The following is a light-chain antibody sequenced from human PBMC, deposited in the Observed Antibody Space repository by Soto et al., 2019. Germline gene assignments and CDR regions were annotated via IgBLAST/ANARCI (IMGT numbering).Light chain of an antibody. CDR1: SSDVGGYNY. CDR3: RSSTGRSNV. Sequence: QSALTQPPSASGSHGQSVAISCTGTSSDVGGYNYVSWYQQHPGKAPKLMIYEVNKRPSGVPDRFSGSKSGNPAALTVSGLQDEDQADYYCRSSTGRSNVFGTGTKVTVL. CDR2: EVN. V-gene: IGLV2-8*01. J-gene: IGLJ1*01.